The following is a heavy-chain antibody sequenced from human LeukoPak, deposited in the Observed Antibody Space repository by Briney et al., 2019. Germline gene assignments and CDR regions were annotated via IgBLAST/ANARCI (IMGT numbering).Heavy chain of an antibody. Sequence: PGGSLRLSCAASGFIFSDYYMSWFRQAPGKGLEWISFISSGANSIYYADSVKGQFTISRDNSKNTLYLQMNSLRAEDTAVYYCAKDPHCTSTSCYDYFDYWGQGTLVTVSS. J-gene: IGHJ4*02. CDR1: GFIFSDYY. V-gene: IGHV3-11*01. CDR2: ISSGANSI. CDR3: AKDPHCTSTSCYDYFDY. D-gene: IGHD2-2*01.